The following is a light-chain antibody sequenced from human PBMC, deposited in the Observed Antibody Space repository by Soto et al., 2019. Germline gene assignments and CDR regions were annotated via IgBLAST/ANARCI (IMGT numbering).Light chain of an antibody. J-gene: IGKJ5*01. CDR3: QQYYNVPIT. Sequence: DIQMTQSPSSLSASLFDRVTITCQASQDIGNYLNWYQQRPGKAPKLLILDASSLDTGVPSRFSGSGSGTDFTFTISSLQSEDIATYYCQQYYNVPITFGQGTRLEI. V-gene: IGKV1-33*01. CDR1: QDIGNY. CDR2: DAS.